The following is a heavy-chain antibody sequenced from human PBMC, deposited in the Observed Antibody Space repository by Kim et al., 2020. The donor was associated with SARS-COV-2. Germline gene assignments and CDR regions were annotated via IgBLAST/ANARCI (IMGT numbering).Heavy chain of an antibody. D-gene: IGHD2-2*01. J-gene: IGHJ4*02. Sequence: ADSVKGRFTSARDNSKNPLDLQMNRLRAEDTVVYYCARAVVPAAMGGLGYWGQGTLVTVSS. CDR3: ARAVVPAAMGGLGY. V-gene: IGHV3-30*07.